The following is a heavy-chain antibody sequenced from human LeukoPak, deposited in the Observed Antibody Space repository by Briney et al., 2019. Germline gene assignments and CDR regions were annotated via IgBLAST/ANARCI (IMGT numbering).Heavy chain of an antibody. V-gene: IGHV4-59*08. D-gene: IGHD5-24*01. CDR3: ARHGGRDGYNYRY. CDR1: GGSISSYY. J-gene: IGHJ4*02. Sequence: KPSETLSLTCTASGGSISSYYWSWIRQPPGKGLEWIGYIYYSGSTNYNPSLKSRVTISVDTSKNQFSLKLSSVTAADTAVYYCARHGGRDGYNYRYWGQGTLVTVSS. CDR2: IYYSGST.